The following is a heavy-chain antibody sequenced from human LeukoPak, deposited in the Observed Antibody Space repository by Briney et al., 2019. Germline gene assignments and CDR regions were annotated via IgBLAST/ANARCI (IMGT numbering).Heavy chain of an antibody. Sequence: GGSLRLSCAASGFTFSSYAMSWVRQAPGKGLEWVSTISSSGGNTYYADSVKGRFTISRDNSKNTLYLQMNSLRAEDTAVYYWAKGGSDYDDHGYSFDYWGQGALVTVSS. CDR1: GFTFSSYA. CDR2: ISSSGGNT. CDR3: AKGGSDYDDHGYSFDY. J-gene: IGHJ4*02. V-gene: IGHV3-23*01. D-gene: IGHD1-26*01.